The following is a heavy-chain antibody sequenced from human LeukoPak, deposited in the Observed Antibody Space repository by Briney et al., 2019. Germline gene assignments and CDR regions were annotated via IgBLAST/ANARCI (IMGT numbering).Heavy chain of an antibody. D-gene: IGHD5-18*01. V-gene: IGHV3-23*01. CDR1: GFTLSSHA. CDR3: AGGYSYGIFDY. J-gene: IGHJ4*02. Sequence: GGSLRLSCVASGFTLSSHAMSWVRQAPGKGLEWVSAISGSGGSTYYADSVKGRFTISRDNSKNTLYLQMNSLRAEDTAVYYCAGGYSYGIFDYWGQGTLVTVSS. CDR2: ISGSGGST.